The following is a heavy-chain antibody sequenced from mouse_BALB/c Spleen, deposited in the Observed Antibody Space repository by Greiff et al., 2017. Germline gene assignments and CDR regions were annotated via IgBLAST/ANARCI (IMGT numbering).Heavy chain of an antibody. V-gene: IGHV3-8*02. D-gene: IGHD1-1*02. J-gene: IGHJ4*01. CDR1: GDSITSGY. CDR3: ARNPDYGGMDY. Sequence: EVKVEESGPSLVKPSQTLSFTCSVTGDSITSGYWNWIRKFPGNKLEYMGYISYSGSTYYNPSLKSRISITRDTSKNQYYLQLNSVTTEDTATFYCARNPDYGGMDYWGQGTSVTVSS. CDR2: ISYSGST.